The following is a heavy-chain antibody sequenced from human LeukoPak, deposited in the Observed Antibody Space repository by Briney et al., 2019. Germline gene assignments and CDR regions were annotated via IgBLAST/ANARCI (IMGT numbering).Heavy chain of an antibody. Sequence: PGGSLRLSCAASGFTFSSYGMHWVRQAPGKGLEWLAFIRYDGSNKYYADSVNGRFTISRDNSKNTLYLQMSSLRAEDTAVYYCAIDGEQWLVQEVGYFDYWGQGTLVTVSS. D-gene: IGHD6-19*01. CDR2: IRYDGSNK. V-gene: IGHV3-30*02. CDR1: GFTFSSYG. CDR3: AIDGEQWLVQEVGYFDY. J-gene: IGHJ4*02.